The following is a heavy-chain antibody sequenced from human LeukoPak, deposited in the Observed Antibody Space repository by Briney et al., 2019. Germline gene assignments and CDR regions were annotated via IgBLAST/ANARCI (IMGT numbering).Heavy chain of an antibody. CDR3: ASTASYCGFDCYSYLDY. V-gene: IGHV3-23*01. CDR1: GFTFSTYA. D-gene: IGHD2-21*02. CDR2: IRFNGGLS. Sequence: GGSLRLSCAASGFTFSTYAMSWVRQAPGMGLEWVSSIRFNGGLSYYADSVKGRFTISRDNPKNMLFLQMDSLRADDTAFYYCASTASYCGFDCYSYLDYWGQGILVTVSS. J-gene: IGHJ4*02.